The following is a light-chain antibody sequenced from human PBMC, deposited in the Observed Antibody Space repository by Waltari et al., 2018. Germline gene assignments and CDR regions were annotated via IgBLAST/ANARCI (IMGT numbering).Light chain of an antibody. Sequence: QSVLTQQHSASGTPGQRVSMSCSGSSSNIGRSSVTWYQQVPGTAPKLLIYRNKQRPSGVPDRFSGSKSGTSASLAISGLRSEDEADYYCAAWDDSLSGRFFGSGTKVTVL. J-gene: IGLJ1*01. V-gene: IGLV1-47*01. CDR3: AAWDDSLSGRF. CDR2: RNK. CDR1: SSNIGRSS.